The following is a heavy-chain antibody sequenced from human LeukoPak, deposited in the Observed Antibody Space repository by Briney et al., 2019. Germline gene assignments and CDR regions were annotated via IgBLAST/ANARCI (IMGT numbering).Heavy chain of an antibody. V-gene: IGHV1-18*01. Sequence: GASVKVSCKASGYTFSSYDISWVRQAPGQGLEWMGWISAYNGNTNYAQKLQGRVTMTTDTSTSTAYLELRSLRSDDTAVYFCSRSSDTTSWYYFDHWGQGTLVTVSS. CDR3: SRSSDTTSWYYFDH. J-gene: IGHJ4*02. CDR2: ISAYNGNT. D-gene: IGHD2/OR15-2a*01. CDR1: GYTFSSYD.